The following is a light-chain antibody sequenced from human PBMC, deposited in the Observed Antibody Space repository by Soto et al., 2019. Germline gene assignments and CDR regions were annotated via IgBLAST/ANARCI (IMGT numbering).Light chain of an antibody. CDR1: SSNIGSNT. CDR3: AAWDDSLNGPV. CDR2: SND. J-gene: IGLJ2*01. Sequence: QSVLTQPPSASGTPGQRVTISCSGSSSNIGSNTVNWYQQLPGTAPKLLIYSNDQRPSGVPDRFSGSKSGTSASLAISGLQSEDDAHYYCAAWDDSLNGPVFGGGTKLTVL. V-gene: IGLV1-44*01.